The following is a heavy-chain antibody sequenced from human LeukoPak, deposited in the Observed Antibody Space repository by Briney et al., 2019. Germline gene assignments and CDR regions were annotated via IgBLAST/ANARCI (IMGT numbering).Heavy chain of an antibody. Sequence: GGSPRLPCAASGFTFSSYAMHWVRQAPGKGLEWVAVISYDGSNKYYADSVKGRFTISRDNSKNTLYLQMNSLRVEDTAVYYCARTLVVVMYYGMDVWGQGTTVTVSS. V-gene: IGHV3-30-3*01. CDR3: ARTLVVVMYYGMDV. D-gene: IGHD3-22*01. J-gene: IGHJ6*02. CDR2: ISYDGSNK. CDR1: GFTFSSYA.